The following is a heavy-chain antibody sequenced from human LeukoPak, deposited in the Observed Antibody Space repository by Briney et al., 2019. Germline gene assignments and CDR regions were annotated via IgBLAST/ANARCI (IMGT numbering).Heavy chain of an antibody. D-gene: IGHD5-18*01. CDR1: GFIVSTYY. J-gene: IGHJ4*02. Sequence: GRSLRLSCAASGFIVSTYYMNWVRQAPEKGLDWVSVISGSAHKIRYADSVKGRFTISRDNPENTVYLQMNNLRAEDTALYYCAGRPTGYSSGYVYWGQGALVTVSS. V-gene: IGHV3-23*01. CDR3: AGRPTGYSSGYVY. CDR2: ISGSAHKI.